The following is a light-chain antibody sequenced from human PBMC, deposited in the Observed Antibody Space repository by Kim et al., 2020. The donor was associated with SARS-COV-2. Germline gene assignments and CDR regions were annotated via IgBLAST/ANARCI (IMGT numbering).Light chain of an antibody. V-gene: IGKV1-33*01. CDR2: DAS. J-gene: IGKJ4*01. CDR1: HDINIF. Sequence: DIQMTQSPSSLSASVGDRVTITCQASHDINIFLNWFQQKPGEAPKLLIADASSLETGLPSRFSGSGSGTHFTFTISSLQPGDVATYHFQQLDTVPLTFGGGTKVDIK. CDR3: QQLDTVPLT.